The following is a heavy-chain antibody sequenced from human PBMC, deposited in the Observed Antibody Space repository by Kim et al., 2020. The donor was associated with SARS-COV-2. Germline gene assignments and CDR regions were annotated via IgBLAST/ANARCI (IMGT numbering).Heavy chain of an antibody. CDR3: ARDWNWGIDG. Sequence: GGSLRLSCAASGFTFTTYNMNWVRQAPGKGLEWISYIRVTDAIYYADSVKGRFTISRDYAKNSLDLQMNSLRDEDTAVYYCARDWNWGIDGWGQGTLVT. J-gene: IGHJ4*02. CDR1: GFTFTTYN. D-gene: IGHD7-27*01. V-gene: IGHV3-48*02. CDR2: IRVTDAI.